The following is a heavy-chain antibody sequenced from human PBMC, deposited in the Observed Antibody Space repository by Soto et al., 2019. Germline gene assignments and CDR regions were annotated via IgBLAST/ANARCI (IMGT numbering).Heavy chain of an antibody. Sequence: VQLVDSGGGSVQPGGSLRLSCAASGFTFSNYNMNWARQAPGKGLEWLSYISGGSSTIYYADSVKGRFTISRDNAKNSLYLLMNSLRDEDTAVYYCARDCGKGYGMDVWGQGTTVTVSS. CDR1: GFTFSNYN. J-gene: IGHJ6*02. CDR3: ARDCGKGYGMDV. CDR2: ISGGSSTI. V-gene: IGHV3-48*02.